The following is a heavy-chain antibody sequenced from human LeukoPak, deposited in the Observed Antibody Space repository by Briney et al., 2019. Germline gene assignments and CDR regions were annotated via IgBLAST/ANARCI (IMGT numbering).Heavy chain of an antibody. CDR3: ARRAVAEYYFDY. CDR1: GFTFSSYE. V-gene: IGHV3-48*03. CDR2: ISSSGSTI. J-gene: IGHJ4*02. D-gene: IGHD6-19*01. Sequence: GGSLRLSCAASGFTFSSYEMNWVRQAPGKGLEWVSYISSSGSTIYYADSVKGRFTISRDNAKNSLYLQMNSLRGEDTAAYYCARRAVAEYYFDYWGQGTLVTVSS.